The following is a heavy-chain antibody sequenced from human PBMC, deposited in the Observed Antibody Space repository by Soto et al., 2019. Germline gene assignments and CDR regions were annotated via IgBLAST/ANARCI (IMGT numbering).Heavy chain of an antibody. D-gene: IGHD3-16*01. Sequence: ASVKVSCKTSNYTFRSFGISWLRQAPGQGLEWMGWISGYNGDTKYAQKFQGRVRMTTDTSTSTAYMELRSLRSGDTAVYYCARDKMITVSGEVMGTFDNWGQGTLVTVSS. V-gene: IGHV1-18*01. CDR1: NYTFRSFG. CDR2: ISGYNGDT. CDR3: ARDKMITVSGEVMGTFDN. J-gene: IGHJ4*02.